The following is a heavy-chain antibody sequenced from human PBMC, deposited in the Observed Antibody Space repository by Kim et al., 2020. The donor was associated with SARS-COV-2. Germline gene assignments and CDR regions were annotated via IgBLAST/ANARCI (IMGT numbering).Heavy chain of an antibody. Sequence: GGSLRLSCAASGFTFSSYAMSWVRQAPGKGLEWVSAISGSGGSTYYADSVKGRFTISRDNSKNTLYLQMNSLRAEDTAVYYCAKDHDGYDSSGYCFDYWGQEPWSPSPQ. CDR3: AKDHDGYDSSGYCFDY. CDR1: GFTFSSYA. V-gene: IGHV3-23*01. J-gene: IGHJ4*01. D-gene: IGHD3-22*01. CDR2: ISGSGGST.